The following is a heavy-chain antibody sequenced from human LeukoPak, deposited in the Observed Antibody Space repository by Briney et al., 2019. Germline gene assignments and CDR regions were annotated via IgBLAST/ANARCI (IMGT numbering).Heavy chain of an antibody. V-gene: IGHV4-61*01. CDR3: ARDPSGYFNY. CDR2: VYNSGST. CDR1: GGSVSSGSYY. D-gene: IGHD3-22*01. Sequence: SETLSLTCTVSGGSVSSGSYYWSWIRRPPGKGLEWIGYVYNSGSTNYSPSLKSRVTISGDTSKNQFSLTLGSVTTADTAKYYCARDPSGYFNYWGPGILVTVSS. J-gene: IGHJ4*02.